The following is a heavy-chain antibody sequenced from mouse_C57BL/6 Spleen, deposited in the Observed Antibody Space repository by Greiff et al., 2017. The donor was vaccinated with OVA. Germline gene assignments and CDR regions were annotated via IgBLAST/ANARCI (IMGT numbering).Heavy chain of an antibody. D-gene: IGHD2-4*01. Sequence: QVQLKESGAELVRPGTSVKVSCKASGYAFTNYLIEWVKQRPGQGLEWIGVINPGSGGTNYNEKFKGKATLTADKSSSTAYMQLSSLTSEDSAVYFCASGAEDYQEDWFAYWGQGTLVTVSA. CDR3: ASGAEDYQEDWFAY. V-gene: IGHV1-54*01. CDR1: GYAFTNYL. CDR2: INPGSGGT. J-gene: IGHJ3*01.